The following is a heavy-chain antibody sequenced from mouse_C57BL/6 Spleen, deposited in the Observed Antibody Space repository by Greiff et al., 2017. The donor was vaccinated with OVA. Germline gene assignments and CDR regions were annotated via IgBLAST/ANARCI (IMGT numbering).Heavy chain of an antibody. D-gene: IGHD1-1*01. CDR3: ARGDSSYYAMDY. CDR1: GYTFTSYT. Sequence: QVHVKQSGAELARPGASVKMSCKASGYTFTSYTMHWVKQRPGQGLEWIGYINPSSGYTKYNQKFKDKATLTADKSSSTAYMQLSSLTAVYSAVNYCARGDSSYYAMDYWGQGTSVTVSS. CDR2: INPSSGYT. V-gene: IGHV1-4*01. J-gene: IGHJ4*01.